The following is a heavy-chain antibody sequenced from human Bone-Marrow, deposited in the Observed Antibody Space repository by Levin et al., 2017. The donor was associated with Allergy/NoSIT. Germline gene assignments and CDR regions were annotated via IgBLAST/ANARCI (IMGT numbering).Heavy chain of an antibody. V-gene: IGHV3-30*03. CDR3: ARVKGRDSGYDFLGDY. D-gene: IGHD5-12*01. Sequence: GESLKISCAASGFTFSNYGIYWVRQAPGKGLEWVAVISYEGKNVHYADSVMGRFTISRDNSKNTVYLQMNSLRVEDTAVYYCARVKGRDSGYDFLGDYWGQGTLVTVSS. J-gene: IGHJ4*02. CDR2: ISYEGKNV. CDR1: GFTFSNYG.